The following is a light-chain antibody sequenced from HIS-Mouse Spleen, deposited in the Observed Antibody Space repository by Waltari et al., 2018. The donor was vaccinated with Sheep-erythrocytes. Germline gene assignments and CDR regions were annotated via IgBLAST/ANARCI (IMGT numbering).Light chain of an antibody. CDR1: RSHGCGSNY. Sequence: QSALTQPASVSGSPGQSITISCTGTRSHGCGSNYVSRYQQHPGKAPKRRIYDVSKRPAGVPDRFSGSKSGNTASLTISGLQAEDEADYYCCSYAGSYNHVFATGTKVTVL. V-gene: IGLV2-11*01. J-gene: IGLJ1*01. CDR2: DVS. CDR3: CSYAGSYNHV.